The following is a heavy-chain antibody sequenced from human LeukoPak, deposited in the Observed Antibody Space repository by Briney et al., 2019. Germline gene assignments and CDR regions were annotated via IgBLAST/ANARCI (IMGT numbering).Heavy chain of an antibody. D-gene: IGHD6-13*01. CDR2: INTYNGNT. CDR1: GYTFTRYG. V-gene: IGHV1-18*01. CDR3: ARRVHSSSWSSYFDY. Sequence: ASVKVSCKASGYTFTRYGISWVRQAPGQGLEWMGWINTYNGNTNYAQKLQGRVTMTTETSTSTAYMELRSLRSDETAVYYCARRVHSSSWSSYFDYWGQETLVTVSS. J-gene: IGHJ4*02.